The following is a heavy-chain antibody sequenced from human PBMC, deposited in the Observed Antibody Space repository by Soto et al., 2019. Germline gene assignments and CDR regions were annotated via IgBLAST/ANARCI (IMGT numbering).Heavy chain of an antibody. CDR3: ARDGIGGYYDSSGSNTSSWFDP. CDR2: ISAYNGNT. Sequence: ASVKVSCKASGYTFTSYGISWVRQAPGQGLEWMGWISAYNGNTNYAQKLQGRVTMTTDTSTSTAYMELRSLRSDDTAVYYCARDGIGGYYDSSGSNTSSWFDPWGQGTLVTVSS. J-gene: IGHJ5*02. V-gene: IGHV1-18*01. CDR1: GYTFTSYG. D-gene: IGHD3-22*01.